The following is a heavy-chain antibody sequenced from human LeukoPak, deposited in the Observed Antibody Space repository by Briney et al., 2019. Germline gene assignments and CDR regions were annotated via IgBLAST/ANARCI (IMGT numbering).Heavy chain of an antibody. Sequence: GGSLRLSCAASGFTFSNYGMHWVRQAPGKGLEWVAIIWSDGTKEYYADSVKGRFTISRDNSKNTLYLQMNGLRAEDTAVYYCARDRVVVAATEGYYFDYWGQGTLVTVSS. CDR2: IWSDGTKE. D-gene: IGHD2-15*01. J-gene: IGHJ4*02. V-gene: IGHV3-33*01. CDR1: GFTFSNYG. CDR3: ARDRVVVAATEGYYFDY.